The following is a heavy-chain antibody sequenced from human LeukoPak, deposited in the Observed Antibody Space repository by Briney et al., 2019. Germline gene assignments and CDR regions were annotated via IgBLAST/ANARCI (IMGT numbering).Heavy chain of an antibody. CDR2: IIPVLNIT. V-gene: IGHV1-69*04. D-gene: IGHD5-18*01. CDR3: ARDQGLTAPPPYGLDV. CDR1: GGTFSSSA. J-gene: IGHJ6*01. Sequence: PVKVSCKTSGGTFSSSAITLVRQAPGQGLEWMGRIIPVLNITTYAQKFQGSVTITADTSTSTVYMELSSLRSEETAVYYCARDQGLTAPPPYGLDVWGQGITVIVSS.